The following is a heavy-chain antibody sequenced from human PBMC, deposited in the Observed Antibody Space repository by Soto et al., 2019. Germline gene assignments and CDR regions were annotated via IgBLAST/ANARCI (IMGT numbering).Heavy chain of an antibody. CDR1: GFTFSSYA. CDR3: AKDLGPYGSGSYPFDY. J-gene: IGHJ4*02. V-gene: IGHV3-23*01. Sequence: EVQLLESGGGLVQPGGSLRLSCAASGFTFSSYAMSWVRQAPGKGLEWVSAISGSGGSTYYADSVKGRFTISRDNSKNPLYLQMNSLRAEDTAVYYCAKDLGPYGSGSYPFDYWGQGTLVTVSS. D-gene: IGHD3-10*01. CDR2: ISGSGGST.